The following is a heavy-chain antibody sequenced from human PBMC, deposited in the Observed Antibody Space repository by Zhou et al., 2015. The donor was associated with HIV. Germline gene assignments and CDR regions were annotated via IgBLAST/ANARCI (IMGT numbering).Heavy chain of an antibody. D-gene: IGHD3-10*01. J-gene: IGHJ4*02. Sequence: QVQLVQSGAEVKKPGASVKVSCKASGYTFTGYYMHWVRQAPGQGLEWMGRINPNSGGTNYAQKFQGRVTMTRDTSISTAYMELSRLRSDDTAVYYCARARRGFRELFFVDYWGQGTLVTVSS. V-gene: IGHV1-2*06. CDR1: GYTFTGYY. CDR2: INPNSGGT. CDR3: ARARRGFRELFFVDY.